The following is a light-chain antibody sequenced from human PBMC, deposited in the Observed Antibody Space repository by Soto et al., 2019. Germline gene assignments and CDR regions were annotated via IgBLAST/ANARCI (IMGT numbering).Light chain of an antibody. Sequence: QSALTQPASVSGSPGQSITIYCTGTSSDVGGYNYVSWYQQHPGKAPKLMIYDVSNRPSGVSNRFSGSKSGNTASLTISGLQAEDEADYYCSSYTSSSTPLCVFGTGTKLTVL. CDR1: SSDVGGYNY. J-gene: IGLJ1*01. CDR2: DVS. V-gene: IGLV2-14*01. CDR3: SSYTSSSTPLCV.